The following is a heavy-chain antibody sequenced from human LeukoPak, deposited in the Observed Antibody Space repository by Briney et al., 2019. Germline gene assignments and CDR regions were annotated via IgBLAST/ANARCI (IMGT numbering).Heavy chain of an antibody. CDR2: VKGDGSFT. CDR3: ARGFRSVTTWGYFDY. V-gene: IGHV3-74*01. Sequence: GGSLRLSCAASGFTFRNYWMHWVRQAPGKGLVWVSRVKGDGSFTDYADSVKGRFTISRDNSRNTLYLQMNSLRVDDTAVYYCARGFRSVTTWGYFDYWGQGALVTVSS. D-gene: IGHD4-17*01. CDR1: GFTFRNYW. J-gene: IGHJ4*02.